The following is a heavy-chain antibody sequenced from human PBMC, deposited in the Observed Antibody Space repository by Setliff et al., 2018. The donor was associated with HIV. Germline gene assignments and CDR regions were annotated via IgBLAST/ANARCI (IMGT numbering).Heavy chain of an antibody. D-gene: IGHD1-1*01. J-gene: IGHJ4*02. CDR3: ARVGGIELWNQAYFDY. V-gene: IGHV1-69*05. CDR2: IIPISGTA. CDR1: GGTFKNFA. Sequence: GASVKVSCKASGGTFKNFAINWVRQAPGQGLEWMGGIIPISGTAVYAQNFRGRVTVTTDHSTNTAYMEISSLKSDDTAVYFCARVGGIELWNQAYFDYWGQGTLVTVSS.